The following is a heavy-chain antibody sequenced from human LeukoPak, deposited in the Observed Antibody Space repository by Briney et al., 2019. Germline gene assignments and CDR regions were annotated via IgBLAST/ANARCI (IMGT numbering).Heavy chain of an antibody. CDR1: GFTFSSYA. D-gene: IGHD3-10*01. Sequence: GGSLRLSCAASGFTFSSYAMHWVRQAPGKGLEYVSAISSNGGSTYYANSVKGRFTISRDNSKNTLYLQMGSLRAEDMAVYYCAKGNYSGSLQSHDFDYWGQGTLVTVSS. J-gene: IGHJ4*02. V-gene: IGHV3-64*01. CDR3: AKGNYSGSLQSHDFDY. CDR2: ISSNGGST.